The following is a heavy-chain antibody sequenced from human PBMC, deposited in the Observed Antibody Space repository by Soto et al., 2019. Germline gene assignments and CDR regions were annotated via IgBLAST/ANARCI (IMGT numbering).Heavy chain of an antibody. D-gene: IGHD3-22*01. CDR3: ARQIYDSDTGPNFQYYFDS. J-gene: IGHJ4*02. CDR2: IDPSDSQT. Sequence: GESLKISCKGSGYSFTGYWITWVRQKPGKGLEWMGRIDPSDSQTYYSPSFRGHVTISATKSITTVFLQWSSLRASDTAMYYCARQIYDSDTGPNFQYYFDSWGQGTPVTVSS. V-gene: IGHV5-10-1*01. CDR1: GYSFTGYW.